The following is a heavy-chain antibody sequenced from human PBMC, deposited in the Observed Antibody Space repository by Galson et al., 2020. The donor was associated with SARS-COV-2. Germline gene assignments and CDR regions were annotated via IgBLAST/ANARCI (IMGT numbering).Heavy chain of an antibody. J-gene: IGHJ4*02. CDR1: GGSVNSGSFY. CDR2: MYTSGST. CDR3: ARERCRNGVCPRYFDS. D-gene: IGHD3-16*02. V-gene: IGHV4-61*02. Sequence: SETLSLTCTVSGGSVNSGSFYWSWIRQPAGKGLEWIGRMYTSGSTNYNPSLKSRVTISLDISKNQFSLRLNSVTAADTALYYCARERCRNGVCPRYFDSWGQGTQVTVSS.